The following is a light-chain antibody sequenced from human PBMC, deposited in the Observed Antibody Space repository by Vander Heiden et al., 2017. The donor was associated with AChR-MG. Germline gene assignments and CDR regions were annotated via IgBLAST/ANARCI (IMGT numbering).Light chain of an antibody. J-gene: IGLJ2*01. Sequence: QSVLTQPPSASGTPGQRVTISCSGSSSNIGSNYVYWYQQLPGTAPKLLIYTNNQRPSGVHDRSSGSKSGTSASLAISGLQSEDEADYYCAAWDDSLNGVVFGGGTKLTVL. V-gene: IGLV1-44*01. CDR2: TNN. CDR3: AAWDDSLNGVV. CDR1: SSNIGSNY.